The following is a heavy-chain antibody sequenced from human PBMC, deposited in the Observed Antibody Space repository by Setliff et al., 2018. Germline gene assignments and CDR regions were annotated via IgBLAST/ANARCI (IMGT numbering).Heavy chain of an antibody. CDR1: GGSISSHS. Sequence: SETLSLTCTVSGGSISSHSWSWIRQPPGKGLEWIGSIYYSGSTNYNPSLKGRLTISVDTSKNQFSLKLSSVTAADTAVYYCARAGGGYYGSGSYWSRGVFDYWGQGTLVTVSS. CDR2: IYYSGST. D-gene: IGHD3-10*01. CDR3: ARAGGGYYGSGSYWSRGVFDY. V-gene: IGHV4-59*11. J-gene: IGHJ4*02.